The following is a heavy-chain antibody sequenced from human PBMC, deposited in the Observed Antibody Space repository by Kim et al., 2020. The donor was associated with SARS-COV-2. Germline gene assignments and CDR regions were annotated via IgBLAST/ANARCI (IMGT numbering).Heavy chain of an antibody. CDR1: GGSISSYY. D-gene: IGHD4-17*01. CDR2: IYYSGST. CDR3: ARSRAPYGDYSGLFDY. V-gene: IGHV4-59*08. Sequence: SETLSLTCTVSGGSISSYYWSWIRQPPGKGLEWIGYIYYSGSTNYNPSLKSRVTISVDTSKNQFSLKLSSVTAADTAVYYCARSRAPYGDYSGLFDYWGQGTLVTVSS. J-gene: IGHJ4*02.